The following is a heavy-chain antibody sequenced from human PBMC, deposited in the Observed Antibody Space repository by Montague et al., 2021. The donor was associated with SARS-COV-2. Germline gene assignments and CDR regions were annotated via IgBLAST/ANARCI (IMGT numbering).Heavy chain of an antibody. CDR1: GGAISTCY. CDR3: ASPGGYCTGGSCYYVY. V-gene: IGHV4-59*01. Sequence: SETLSLTCSVSGGAISTCYWDWIRQPPGKVLEWIGYIYYSGSTNYNPSLKSRVTISIDTSKNQFSLELSSVTAADMAVYYCASPGGYCTGGSCYYVYWGQGTLVTVSS. D-gene: IGHD2-15*01. CDR2: IYYSGST. J-gene: IGHJ4*02.